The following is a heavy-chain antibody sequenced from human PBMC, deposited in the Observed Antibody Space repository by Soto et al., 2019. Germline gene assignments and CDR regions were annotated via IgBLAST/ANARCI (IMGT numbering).Heavy chain of an antibody. D-gene: IGHD3-9*01. CDR1: GSTFSSYG. Sequence: QVHLMQSGAEVKKPGASVNVSCKASGSTFSSYGVSWVRQAPGQGLEWMGWISGYNRNTQYAQEFRARVTITTDASTSPAYIGLRSLRADDTGIYYCATGMGGSVLTGCPPFAYWGQGTLVTVSS. V-gene: IGHV1-18*01. J-gene: IGHJ4*02. CDR2: ISGYNRNT. CDR3: ATGMGGSVLTGCPPFAY.